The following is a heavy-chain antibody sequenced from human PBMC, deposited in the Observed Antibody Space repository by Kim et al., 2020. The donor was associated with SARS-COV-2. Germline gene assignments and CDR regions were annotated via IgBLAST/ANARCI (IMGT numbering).Heavy chain of an antibody. CDR2: ISGSGGST. J-gene: IGHJ4*02. CDR1: GFTFSSYA. CDR3: AKGMGVWLCFVEFIDY. Sequence: GGSLRLSCAASGFTFSSYAMSWVRQAPGKGLEWVSAISGSGGSTYYADSVKGRFTISRDNSKNTLYLQMNSLRAEDTAVYYCAKGMGVWLCFVEFIDYWGQGTLVTVSS. V-gene: IGHV3-23*01. D-gene: IGHD3-10*01.